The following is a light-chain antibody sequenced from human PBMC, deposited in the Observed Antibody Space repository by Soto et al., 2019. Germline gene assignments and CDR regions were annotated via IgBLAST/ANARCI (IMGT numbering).Light chain of an antibody. CDR1: SSDVGSYNL. CDR2: EGD. CDR3: CSYAGSSTLI. J-gene: IGLJ2*01. V-gene: IGLV2-23*01. Sequence: QSALTQPASVSGSPGQSITISCTGTSSDVGSYNLVSWYQQHPGKAPKLIIYEGDKRPSEVSNRFSGSKSGNTASLTISGLQAEDEADYYCCSYAGSSTLILGGGTKLTVL.